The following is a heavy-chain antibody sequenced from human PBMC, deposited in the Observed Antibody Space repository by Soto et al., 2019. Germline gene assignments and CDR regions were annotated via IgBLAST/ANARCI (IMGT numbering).Heavy chain of an antibody. CDR3: VKMGIQLWYRLPFDY. J-gene: IGHJ4*02. Sequence: GGSLRLSCAASGFTFSSYAMSWVRQAPGKGLEWVSAISGSGGSTYYADSVKGRFTISRDNSKNTLYLQMNSLRAEDTAVYYCVKMGIQLWYRLPFDYWGQGTLVTVSS. D-gene: IGHD5-18*01. V-gene: IGHV3-23*01. CDR2: ISGSGGST. CDR1: GFTFSSYA.